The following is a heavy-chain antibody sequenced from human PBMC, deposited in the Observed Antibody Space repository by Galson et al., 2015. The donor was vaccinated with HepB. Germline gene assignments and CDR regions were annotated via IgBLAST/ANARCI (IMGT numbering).Heavy chain of an antibody. J-gene: IGHJ3*02. CDR3: ASPANYYDSSGYYRWHDAFDI. CDR1: GFTFSSYS. V-gene: IGHV3-48*02. D-gene: IGHD3-22*01. CDR2: ISSSSSTI. Sequence: SLRLSCAASGFTFSSYSMNWVRQAPGKGLEWVSYISSSSSTIYYADSVKGRFTISRDNAKNSLYLQMNSLRDEDTAVYYCASPANYYDSSGYYRWHDAFDIWGQGTMVTVSS.